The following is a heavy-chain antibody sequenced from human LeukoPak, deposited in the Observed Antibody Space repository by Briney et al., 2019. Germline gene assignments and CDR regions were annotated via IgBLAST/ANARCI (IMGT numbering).Heavy chain of an antibody. CDR2: IYYSGST. V-gene: IGHV4-59*01. Sequence: SETLSLTCSVSDDSITMYYWTWIRQPPGKGLEWIGYIYYSGSTNYNPSLKSRVTISVDTSKNQFSLKLSSVTAADTAVYYCARGRGGMPVSQWGQGTLVTVSS. CDR3: ARGRGGMPVSQ. CDR1: DDSITMYY. J-gene: IGHJ4*02. D-gene: IGHD2-2*01.